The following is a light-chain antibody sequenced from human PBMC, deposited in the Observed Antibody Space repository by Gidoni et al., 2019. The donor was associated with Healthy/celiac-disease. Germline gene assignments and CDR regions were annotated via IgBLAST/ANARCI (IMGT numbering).Light chain of an antibody. CDR1: QSISSY. V-gene: IGKV1-39*01. Sequence: DIQMTQSPSSLSASVGYRVTITCRAGQSISSYLNWYQQKPGKAPKLLIYAASSWQSGVPSRFSGSRSGTDFTLTISSLQPEDFATYYCQQSYSTPRTFGQGTKVEIK. J-gene: IGKJ1*01. CDR2: AAS. CDR3: QQSYSTPRT.